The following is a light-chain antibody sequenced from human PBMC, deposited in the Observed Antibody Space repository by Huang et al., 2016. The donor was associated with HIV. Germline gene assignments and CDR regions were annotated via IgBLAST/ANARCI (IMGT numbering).Light chain of an antibody. CDR1: QGINNY. J-gene: IGKJ1*01. CDR3: QQYDSYWT. Sequence: DVQMTQSPSTLSAYVGDRITITCRASQGINNYLAWYQQKAGQAPDLLFYKASTLDSGVPSRFSGSGSVTTFTLTISNLQPDDFATYYCQQYDSYWTFGQGTKVE. CDR2: KAS. V-gene: IGKV1-5*03.